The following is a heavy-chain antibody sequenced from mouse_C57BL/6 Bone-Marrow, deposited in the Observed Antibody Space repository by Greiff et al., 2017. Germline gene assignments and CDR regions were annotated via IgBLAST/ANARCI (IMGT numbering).Heavy chain of an antibody. CDR3: ARHKTSLYYYGSSYRYFDY. D-gene: IGHD1-1*01. CDR1: GYTFTEYT. CDR2: FYPGSGSI. Sequence: QVHVKQSGAELVKPGASVTLSCKASGYTFTEYTIHWVKQRSGQGLEWIGWFYPGSGSIKYNEKFKDKATLTADKSSSTVYMELSRLTSEDSAVYFCARHKTSLYYYGSSYRYFDYWGQGTTLTVSS. V-gene: IGHV1-62-2*01. J-gene: IGHJ2*01.